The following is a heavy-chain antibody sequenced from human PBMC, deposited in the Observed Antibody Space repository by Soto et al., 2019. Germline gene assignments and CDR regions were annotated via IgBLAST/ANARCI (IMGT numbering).Heavy chain of an antibody. V-gene: IGHV3-30-3*01. CDR1: GFTFSSYA. D-gene: IGHD6-13*01. CDR2: ISYDGSNK. Sequence: QVQLVESGGGVVQPGRSLRLSCAASGFTFSSYAIHWVRQAPGKGLEWVAVISYDGSNKYYADSVKGRFTISRDNSKNTLYLQMNSLRAEDTAVYYCARDNAGTLDYWGQGTLVTVSS. CDR3: ARDNAGTLDY. J-gene: IGHJ4*02.